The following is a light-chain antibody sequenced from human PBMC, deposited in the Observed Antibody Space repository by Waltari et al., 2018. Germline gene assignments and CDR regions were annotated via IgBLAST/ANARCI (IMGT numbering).Light chain of an antibody. CDR1: SSDVGAYDY. Sequence: QSALTPPASVSGSPGQSITISCTGTSSDVGAYDYVSWYRQLPGKAHELMISDVSRRPSGISDRFSGSKSGDTASLTISGLQAEDEADYYCSSMISGGPLVFGSGTQVTVL. CDR2: DVS. V-gene: IGLV2-14*03. J-gene: IGLJ1*01. CDR3: SSMISGGPLV.